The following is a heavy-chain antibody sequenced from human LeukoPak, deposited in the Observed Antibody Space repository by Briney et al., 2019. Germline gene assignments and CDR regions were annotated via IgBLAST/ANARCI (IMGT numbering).Heavy chain of an antibody. Sequence: GGSLRLSCAASGFTFSSYAMSWVRQAPGKGLEWVSTISGSGDKTYYADSVRGRFTISRDNSKNTLYLQVNILRAEDSALYYCAKDGFRGDCIGGSCYPFDPWGQGTLVTVSS. CDR2: ISGSGDKT. D-gene: IGHD2-15*01. V-gene: IGHV3-23*01. CDR1: GFTFSSYA. CDR3: AKDGFRGDCIGGSCYPFDP. J-gene: IGHJ5*02.